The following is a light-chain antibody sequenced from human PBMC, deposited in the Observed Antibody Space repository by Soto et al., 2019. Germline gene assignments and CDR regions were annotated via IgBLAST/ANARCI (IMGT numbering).Light chain of an antibody. J-gene: IGKJ1*01. CDR2: DAS. CDR1: QSVSSY. CDR3: QQRSNWPRT. V-gene: IGKV3-11*01. Sequence: EIVLTQSPATLSLSPGERATLSCRASQSVSSYLAWYQQKPGQAPRLLIYDASNTATGLPARFSGSGSGTDFTLTISGLEPEDFAVYYCQQRSNWPRTFGQGTKVE.